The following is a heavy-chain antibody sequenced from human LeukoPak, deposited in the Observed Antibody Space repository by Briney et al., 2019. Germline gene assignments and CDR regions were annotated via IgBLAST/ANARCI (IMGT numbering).Heavy chain of an antibody. CDR3: VRDGDTSGYTN. J-gene: IGHJ4*02. V-gene: IGHV3-7*01. D-gene: IGHD3-22*01. CDR2: MKQDGSER. CDR1: GFTFSSYW. Sequence: GGSLRLSCAASGFTFSSYWMHWVRQAPGKGLEWVANMKQDGSERHYVDFVKGRFTISRDNAKNSLYLQMNSLRAEDTAVYSCVRDGDTSGYTNWGQGTLVTVSS.